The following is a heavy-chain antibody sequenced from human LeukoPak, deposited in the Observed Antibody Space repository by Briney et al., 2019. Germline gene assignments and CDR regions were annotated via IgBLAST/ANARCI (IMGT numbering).Heavy chain of an antibody. CDR2: IYYSGST. Sequence: SETLSLTCTVSGGSISSSSYYWGWIRQPPGKGLEWIGSIYYSGSTYYNPSLKSRVTISVDTSKNQFSLNLSSVTAADTAVYYCARSLYSSGWPPYYFDYWGQGTLVTVSS. D-gene: IGHD6-19*01. CDR3: ARSLYSSGWPPYYFDY. V-gene: IGHV4-39*07. J-gene: IGHJ4*02. CDR1: GGSISSSSYY.